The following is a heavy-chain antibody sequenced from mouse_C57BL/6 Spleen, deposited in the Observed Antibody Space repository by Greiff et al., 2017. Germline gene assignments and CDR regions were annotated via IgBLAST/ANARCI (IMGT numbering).Heavy chain of an antibody. D-gene: IGHD1-1*01. Sequence: QVQLQQPGAELVKPGASVKLSCKASGYTFTSYWMHWVKQRPGQGLEWIGMIHPNSGSTNYNEKFKSKATLTVDKSSSTAYMQLSSLTSEDSAVXYCARSPIFITTVERYFDVWGTGTTVTVSS. V-gene: IGHV1-64*01. CDR1: GYTFTSYW. J-gene: IGHJ1*03. CDR3: ARSPIFITTVERYFDV. CDR2: IHPNSGST.